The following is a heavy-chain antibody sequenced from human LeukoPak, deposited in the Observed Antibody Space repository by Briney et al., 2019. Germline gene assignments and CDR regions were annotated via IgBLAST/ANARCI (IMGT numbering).Heavy chain of an antibody. CDR2: INPNSGGT. J-gene: IGHJ3*02. V-gene: IGHV1-2*04. D-gene: IGHD3-9*01. CDR3: ARAGYDILTGYDRDAFDI. Sequence: ASVKVSCKASGYTFTGYYMHWVRQAPGQGLEWMGWINPNSGGTNYAQKFQGWVTMTRDTSISTAYMELSRLRSDDTAVYYCARAGYDILTGYDRDAFDIWGQGTMVTVSS. CDR1: GYTFTGYY.